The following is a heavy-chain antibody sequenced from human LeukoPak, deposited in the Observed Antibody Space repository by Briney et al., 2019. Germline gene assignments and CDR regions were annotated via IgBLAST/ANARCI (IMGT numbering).Heavy chain of an antibody. CDR1: GFTFSNAW. J-gene: IGHJ4*02. CDR3: PTVGFSIKPYYLVRGIYSKIHY. D-gene: IGHD3-10*02. V-gene: IGHV3-15*01. Sequence: GGSLRLSCAASGFTFSNAWMSWVRQAPGKGLEWVGRIKSKTDGGTTDYAAPVKGRFTISRDDSKNTLYLQMNSLKTEDTAVYYCPTVGFSIKPYYLVRGIYSKIHYWGKEPLVTVSS. CDR2: IKSKTDGGTT.